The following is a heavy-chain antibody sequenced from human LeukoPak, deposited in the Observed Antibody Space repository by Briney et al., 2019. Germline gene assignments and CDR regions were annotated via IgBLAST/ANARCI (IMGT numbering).Heavy chain of an antibody. CDR3: AADGEYAFLV. Sequence: PGGSLRLSCAASGLTFHNTWMHWIRQAPGKGLVWVSRIISDRITTTYADSVKGRFTISRDNAKNTLYLQMNSLRADDTAVYFCAADGEYAFLVWGQGTMVTVSS. CDR2: IISDRITT. CDR1: GLTFHNTW. D-gene: IGHD2/OR15-2a*01. J-gene: IGHJ3*01. V-gene: IGHV3-74*01.